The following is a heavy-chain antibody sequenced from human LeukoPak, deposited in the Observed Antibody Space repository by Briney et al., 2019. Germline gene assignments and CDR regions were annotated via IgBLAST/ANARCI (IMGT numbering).Heavy chain of an antibody. CDR1: GFTVSSNY. J-gene: IGHJ4*02. V-gene: IGHV3-66*01. CDR2: IYSGGST. D-gene: IGHD6-19*01. CDR3: ARATAVAGTFDY. Sequence: GGSLRLSCAASGFTVSSNYMSWVRQAPGKGLEWVSVIYSGGSTYYADSVKGRFTISRDNSKNTLYLQMNSLRAEGTAVYYCARATAVAGTFDYWGQGTLVTVSS.